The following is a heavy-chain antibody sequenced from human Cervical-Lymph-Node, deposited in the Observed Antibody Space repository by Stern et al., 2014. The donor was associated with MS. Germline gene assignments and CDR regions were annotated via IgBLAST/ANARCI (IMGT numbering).Heavy chain of an antibody. Sequence: EESGPTLVKPTQTLTLTCNFSGFSLNTRGVGVGWIRQPPGKALEWLAFIYWDDSKRYSPSLKNRLTITKDTSKNQVVLTMNNMDPVDTATFYCATHAPGVVPAALDYWGQGTLVTVSS. CDR2: IYWDDSK. CDR3: ATHAPGVVPAALDY. D-gene: IGHD2-2*01. J-gene: IGHJ4*02. V-gene: IGHV2-5*02. CDR1: GFSLNTRGVG.